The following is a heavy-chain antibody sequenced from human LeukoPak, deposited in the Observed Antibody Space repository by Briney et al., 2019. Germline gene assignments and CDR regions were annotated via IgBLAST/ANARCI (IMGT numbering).Heavy chain of an antibody. CDR1: GFTFNYYW. J-gene: IGHJ4*02. CDR3: ARAGGIDNL. CDR2: IQSDGSST. D-gene: IGHD2-15*01. V-gene: IGHV3-74*01. Sequence: TGGSLRLSCAASGFTFNYYWMHWVRQGPGMGLVWISRIQSDGSSTDYADSVKGRFTISRDNAKNTLYLQMNSLRVEDTGVYYCARAGGIDNLWGQGTLVTVSS.